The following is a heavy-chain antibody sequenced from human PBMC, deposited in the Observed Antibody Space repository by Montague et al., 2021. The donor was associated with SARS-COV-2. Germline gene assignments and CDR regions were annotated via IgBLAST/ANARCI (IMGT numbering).Heavy chain of an antibody. CDR1: GGSISSSSYY. J-gene: IGHJ4*02. CDR3: ARHPLRMITFGGVMGFDY. Sequence: SETLSLTCTVSGGSISSSSYYWGWIRQPPGKGLEWIGSIYYSGSTYYXPSLKSRVTISVDTSKNQFSLKLSSVTAAGTAVYYCARHPLRMITFGGVMGFDYWGQGTLVTVSS. D-gene: IGHD3-16*01. CDR2: IYYSGST. V-gene: IGHV4-39*01.